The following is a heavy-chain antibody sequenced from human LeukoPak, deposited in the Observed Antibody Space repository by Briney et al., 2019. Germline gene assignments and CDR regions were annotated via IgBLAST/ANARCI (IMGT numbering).Heavy chain of an antibody. V-gene: IGHV4-34*01. J-gene: IGHJ1*01. CDR1: GGSFSGYY. CDR3: ASGSRRLRYCSSTSCSNAEYFQH. Sequence: SEALSLTCAVYGGSFSGYYWSWRRQPPGEGLGCIGEINHSGSTNYNPSLTSRVAISVDTSKNQFSRKLHSVTAADTAVYYCASGSRRLRYCSSTSCSNAEYFQHWGQGTLVTVSS. CDR2: INHSGST. D-gene: IGHD2-2*01.